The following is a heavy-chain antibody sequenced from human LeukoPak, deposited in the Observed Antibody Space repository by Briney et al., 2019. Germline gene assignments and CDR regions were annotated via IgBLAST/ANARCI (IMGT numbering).Heavy chain of an antibody. Sequence: SETLSLTCTVSGGSISSYYWSWIRQPPGKGLEWIGYIYYSGSTNYNPSLKSRVTISVDTSKNQFSLKLSSETAADTGVYYCARRSYDIMTGYSSFDYWGQGTLVTVSS. CDR3: ARRSYDIMTGYSSFDY. J-gene: IGHJ4*02. CDR2: IYYSGST. D-gene: IGHD3-9*01. CDR1: GGSISSYY. V-gene: IGHV4-59*08.